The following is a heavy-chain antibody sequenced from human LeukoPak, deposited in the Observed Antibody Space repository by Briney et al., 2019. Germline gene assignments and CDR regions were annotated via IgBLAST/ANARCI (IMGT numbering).Heavy chain of an antibody. J-gene: IGHJ4*02. CDR1: GYTFTSYG. CDR2: ISAYNGNT. V-gene: IGHV1-18*01. D-gene: IGHD3-22*01. Sequence: ASVKVSCKASGYTFTSYGISWVRQAPGQGLEWMGWISAYNGNTNYAQKLQGRVTMTTDTSTSTAYMELRSLRSDDTAVYYCAVNYYDSSGYYYNYWGQGTLVTVSS. CDR3: AVNYYDSSGYYYNY.